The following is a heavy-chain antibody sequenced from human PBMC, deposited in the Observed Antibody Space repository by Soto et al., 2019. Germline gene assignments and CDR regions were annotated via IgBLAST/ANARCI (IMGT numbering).Heavy chain of an antibody. V-gene: IGHV1-69*02. CDR1: GDTFTSYT. Sequence: QVQLVQSGAEVKKPGSSVKVSCKASGDTFTSYTISWVRQAPGQGLEWMGRIIPILDIPNYAQKFQGRVTITADKSASTAYMELSSLRSEDTAVYYCAAGGHGDFDIWGQGTMVTVSS. CDR3: AAGGHGDFDI. J-gene: IGHJ3*02. CDR2: IIPILDIP. D-gene: IGHD1-26*01.